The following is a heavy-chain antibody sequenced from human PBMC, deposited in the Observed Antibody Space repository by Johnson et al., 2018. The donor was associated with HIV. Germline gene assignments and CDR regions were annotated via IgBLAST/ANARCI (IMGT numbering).Heavy chain of an antibody. CDR1: GFTVSGNY. V-gene: IGHV3-7*01. Sequence: VQLVESGGGVVQPGGSLRLSCVASGFTVSGNYMSWVRQAPGKGLEWVANITQDGSEKYYEDSVKGRFTISSDNAKNSVCLKMNSLRAEDTAVYYSARAYSYGAFDIWGQGTMVTVSS. D-gene: IGHD5-18*01. J-gene: IGHJ3*02. CDR3: ARAYSYGAFDI. CDR2: ITQDGSEK.